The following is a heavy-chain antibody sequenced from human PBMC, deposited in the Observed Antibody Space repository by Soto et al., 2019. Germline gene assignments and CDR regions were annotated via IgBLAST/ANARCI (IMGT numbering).Heavy chain of an antibody. CDR1: GGSISSSSYY. CDR2: IYYSGST. J-gene: IGHJ4*02. Sequence: QLQLQESGPGLVKPSETLSLTCTVSGGSISSSSYYWGWIRQPPGKGLEWIGSIYYSGSTYYNPSLQRRVTISVDTSKNQSSLKLSSVTAADTAVYYCARRRHLDSSGWCFDYWGQGTLVTVSS. CDR3: ARRRHLDSSGWCFDY. V-gene: IGHV4-39*01. D-gene: IGHD6-19*01.